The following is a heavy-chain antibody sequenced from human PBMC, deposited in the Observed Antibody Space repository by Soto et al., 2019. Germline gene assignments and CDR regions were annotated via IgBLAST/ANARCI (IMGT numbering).Heavy chain of an antibody. CDR2: ISYDGSNK. J-gene: IGHJ6*02. Sequence: PGGSLRLSCAASGFTFNDYAMHWVRQAPGKGLEWVAGISYDGSNKYYADSVKGRFTISRDNSKHTLFLQMNSLRPEDTAVYYCAKDLEGYCSSTNCYTYFGLDVWGQGTTVTVSS. V-gene: IGHV3-30*04. CDR1: GFTFNDYA. CDR3: AKDLEGYCSSTNCYTYFGLDV. D-gene: IGHD2-2*01.